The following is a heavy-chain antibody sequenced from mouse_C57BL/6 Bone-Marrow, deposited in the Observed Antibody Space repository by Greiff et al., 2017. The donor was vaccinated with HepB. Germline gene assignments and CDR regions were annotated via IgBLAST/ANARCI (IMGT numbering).Heavy chain of an antibody. CDR1: GYNFTSYT. CDR3: ARTSLNYDYDGGFAY. CDR2: INPSSGST. Sequence: VKVVESGAELARPGASVKMSCKASGYNFTSYTMHWVKHRPGQGLEWIGYINPSSGSTNYNQRFKDKATLTADKSSSTAYMQLTSLTSEDSAVYYGARTSLNYDYDGGFAYWGRGTLVTVSA. V-gene: IGHV1-4*01. J-gene: IGHJ3*01. D-gene: IGHD2-4*01.